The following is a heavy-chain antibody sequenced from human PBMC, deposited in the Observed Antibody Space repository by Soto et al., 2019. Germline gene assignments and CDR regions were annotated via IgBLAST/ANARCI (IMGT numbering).Heavy chain of an antibody. CDR2: ISGSGGST. V-gene: IGHV3-23*01. D-gene: IGHD3-22*01. J-gene: IGHJ4*02. CDR1: GGSISSYY. CDR3: ARYTTYYYDSSGYYPPFDY. Sequence: ETLSLTCTVSGGSISSYYWSWIRQPPGKGLEWVSAISGSGGSTYYADSVKGRFTISRDNSKNTLYLQMNSLRAEDTAVYYCARYTTYYYDSSGYYPPFDYWGQGTLVTVSS.